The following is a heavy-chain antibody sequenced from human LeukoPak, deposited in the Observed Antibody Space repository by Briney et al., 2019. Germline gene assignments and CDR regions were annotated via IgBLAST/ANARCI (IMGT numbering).Heavy chain of an antibody. CDR2: IYYSGST. CDR1: GGSITGYY. D-gene: IGHD2-2*01. J-gene: IGHJ6*03. CDR3: ARDRLVVPAMAYYYYMDV. Sequence: PSETLSLTCPVSGGSITGYYWTWIRQPPGKGLEWIGYIYYSGSTNYNPSLKSRVTISVDTSKNQFSLKLSSVTAADTAVYYCARDRLVVPAMAYYYYMDVWGKGTTVTVSS. V-gene: IGHV4-59*01.